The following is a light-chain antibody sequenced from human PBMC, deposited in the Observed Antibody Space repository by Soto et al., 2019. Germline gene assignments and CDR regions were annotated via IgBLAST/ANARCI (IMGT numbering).Light chain of an antibody. CDR2: GAS. J-gene: IGKJ1*01. V-gene: IGKV3-15*01. Sequence: EIVMTQSPATLSVSPGERATLSCRASQSVSSNLAWYQQKPGQAPRLLIYGASTRATGIPARFSGSGSGTDFTLTISSLQAEDVAVYYCQHYYSTPPAFGQGTRWIT. CDR1: QSVSSN. CDR3: QHYYSTPPA.